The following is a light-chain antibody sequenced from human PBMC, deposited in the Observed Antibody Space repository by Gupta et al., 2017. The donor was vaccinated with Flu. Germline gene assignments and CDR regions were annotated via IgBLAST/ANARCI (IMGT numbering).Light chain of an antibody. V-gene: IGLV1-51*02. CDR1: SSNIGNNF. J-gene: IGLJ2*01. CDR3: ATWDSSLSVGV. CDR2: EDY. Sequence: QSVLTQPPSVSADPGTKVTISCSGSSSNIGNNFVSWYQNLPGTAPKLLIYEDYKRPSRIPDRFSASKSGTSATLGITGLQTGDEADYYCATWDSSLSVGVFGGGTRVTVL.